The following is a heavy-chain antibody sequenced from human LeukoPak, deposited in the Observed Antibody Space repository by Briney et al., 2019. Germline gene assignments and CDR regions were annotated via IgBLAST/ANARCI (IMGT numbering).Heavy chain of an antibody. CDR1: GYTFTGYY. J-gene: IGHJ6*02. Sequence: ASVKVSCKASGYTFTGYYMHWVRQAPGQGLEWMGWINPNSGGTNYAQKFQGWVTMTRDTSISTAYMELSRLRSDDTAVYYCARDGAYCGGDCYPTHYPYYYYGMDVWGQGTTVTVSS. V-gene: IGHV1-2*04. D-gene: IGHD2-21*02. CDR2: INPNSGGT. CDR3: ARDGAYCGGDCYPTHYPYYYYGMDV.